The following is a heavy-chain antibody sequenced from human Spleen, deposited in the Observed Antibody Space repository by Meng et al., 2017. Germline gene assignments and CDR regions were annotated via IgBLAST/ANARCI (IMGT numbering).Heavy chain of an antibody. D-gene: IGHD3-10*01. Sequence: SETLSLTCVVSGGSFSDYYWSWIRQPPGKGLEWIGEINHSGSTNYNPSLESRATISVDTSKNQFSLKLSSVTAADTAVYYCASLQANYYGSGSYFIGAGAFDIWGQGTMVTVSS. V-gene: IGHV4-34*01. CDR1: GGSFSDYY. CDR2: INHSGST. CDR3: ASLQANYYGSGSYFIGAGAFDI. J-gene: IGHJ3*02.